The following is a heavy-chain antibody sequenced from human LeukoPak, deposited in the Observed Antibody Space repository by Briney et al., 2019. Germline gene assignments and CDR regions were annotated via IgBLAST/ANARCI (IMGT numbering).Heavy chain of an antibody. CDR3: ARMRFAPTYYYGSGSPRPPHYGMDV. V-gene: IGHV4-4*07. CDR2: IYTSGST. Sequence: PSETLSLTCTVSGGSISSYYRSWIRQPAGKGLEWIGRIYTSGSTNYNPSLKSRVTMSVDTSKNQFSLKLSSVTAADTAVYYCARMRFAPTYYYGSGSPRPPHYGMDVWGQGTTVTVSS. D-gene: IGHD3-10*01. J-gene: IGHJ6*02. CDR1: GGSISSYY.